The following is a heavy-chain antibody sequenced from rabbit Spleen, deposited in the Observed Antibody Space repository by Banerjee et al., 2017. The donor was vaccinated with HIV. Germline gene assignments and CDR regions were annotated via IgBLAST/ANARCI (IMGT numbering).Heavy chain of an antibody. D-gene: IGHD4-2*01. V-gene: IGHV1S45*01. Sequence: QERLVESGGGLVQPGGSLTLSCKASGFDFSRTGVSWVRQAPGKGLEWIACIAGSSGSTYYASWAKGRFTISKTSSTTVTLQMPSLTVADTATYFCARGDINDAGYKLWGPGTLVTVS. CDR1: GFDFSRTG. J-gene: IGHJ4*01. CDR2: IAGSSGST. CDR3: ARGDINDAGYKL.